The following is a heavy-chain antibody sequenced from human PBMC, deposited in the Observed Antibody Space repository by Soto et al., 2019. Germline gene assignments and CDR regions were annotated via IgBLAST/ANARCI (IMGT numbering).Heavy chain of an antibody. CDR1: GFSFSNYW. Sequence: EVQLVESGGGLVQPGGSLRLSCAASGFSFSNYWMHWVRQVPGKGLVWVSRIKSDGSTTDYADSVKGRFTISRDNAKNTLYLQMNSLRAEDTAVYYCARASGYSSGLFDSWGQGTLVTVSS. CDR3: ARASGYSSGLFDS. CDR2: IKSDGSTT. V-gene: IGHV3-74*01. D-gene: IGHD6-19*01. J-gene: IGHJ4*02.